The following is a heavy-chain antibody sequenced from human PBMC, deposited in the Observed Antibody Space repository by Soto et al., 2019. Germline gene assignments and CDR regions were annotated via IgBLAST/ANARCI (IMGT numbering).Heavy chain of an antibody. Sequence: QVQLVQSGAEVKKPGSSVKVSCKASGGTFSSYAITWVRQAPGQGLEWMGGIIPIFGTANYAQKFQGRVTITADASTRTAYMELSSLRSEDTAVYYCARDRGPSSGYYPYWFDPWGQGTLVTVSS. CDR1: GGTFSSYA. V-gene: IGHV1-69*12. D-gene: IGHD3-22*01. CDR2: IIPIFGTA. J-gene: IGHJ5*02. CDR3: ARDRGPSSGYYPYWFDP.